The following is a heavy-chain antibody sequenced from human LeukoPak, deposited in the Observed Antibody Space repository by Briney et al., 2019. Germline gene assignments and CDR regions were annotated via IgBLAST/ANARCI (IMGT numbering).Heavy chain of an antibody. J-gene: IGHJ4*02. CDR2: ISYDGSNK. V-gene: IGHV3-30-3*01. CDR3: ARSDYGDSHFDY. D-gene: IGHD4-17*01. Sequence: GGSLRLSCAASGFTFSSYAMHWVRQAPGKGLEWVAVISYDGSNKYYADSVKGRFTISRGNSKNTLYLQMNSLSAEDTAVYYCARSDYGDSHFDYWGQGTLVTVSS. CDR1: GFTFSSYA.